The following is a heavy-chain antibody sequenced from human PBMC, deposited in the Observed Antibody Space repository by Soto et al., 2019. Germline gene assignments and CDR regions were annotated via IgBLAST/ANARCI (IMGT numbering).Heavy chain of an antibody. CDR3: ARGLNGYLHYFDY. D-gene: IGHD5-18*01. V-gene: IGHV1-18*01. J-gene: IGHJ4*02. CDR1: GYDFTTYG. CDR2: ISAHNGNT. Sequence: ASVKVSCKGSGYDFTTYGITWVRQAPGQGLEWMAWISAHNGNTDYAQKLQGRVTVTRDTSTSAAYMELRSLRSDDTAVYYCARGLNGYLHYFDYWGQGTPVTVSS.